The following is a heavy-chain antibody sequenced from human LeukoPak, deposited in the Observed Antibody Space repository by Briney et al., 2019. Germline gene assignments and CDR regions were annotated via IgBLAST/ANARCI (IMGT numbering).Heavy chain of an antibody. J-gene: IGHJ4*02. D-gene: IGHD6-6*01. CDR2: IHISGST. V-gene: IGHV4-59*10. CDR1: GGSFSGYY. CDR3: AREYSSSYYFDY. Sequence: PSETLSLTCAVYGGSFSGYYWSWIRQPPGKGLEWIGRIHISGSTNYNPSLKSRVTMSVDTSKNQFSLKLTSVTTADTAVYYCAREYSSSYYFDYWGQGTLVTVSS.